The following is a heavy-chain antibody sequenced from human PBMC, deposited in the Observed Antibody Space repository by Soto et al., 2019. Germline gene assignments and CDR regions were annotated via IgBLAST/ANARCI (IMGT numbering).Heavy chain of an antibody. Sequence: PWGSMRLASAASRVTVNSYAMDWFRQAPGKGLAWVSAIGTDGNTYYANSVKGRFTISRDNSRTTLYLQMNSLRVEDTALYYCVRKYPGTRPFDYWGQGTLVTVSS. D-gene: IGHD2-2*01. CDR2: IGTDGNT. CDR3: VRKYPGTRPFDY. J-gene: IGHJ4*01. CDR1: RVTVNSYA. V-gene: IGHV3-23*01.